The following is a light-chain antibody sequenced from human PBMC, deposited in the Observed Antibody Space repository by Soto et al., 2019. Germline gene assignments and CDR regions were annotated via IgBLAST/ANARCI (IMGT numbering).Light chain of an antibody. CDR3: QQYNNWPPLT. CDR2: GAS. Sequence: EIVMTQSPATLSVSPGERATLSCRASQSVSSNLAWYQQKPGQAPRLLIYGASTRATVIPARFSGSGSGTEFTLTISRLQSEDFAVYYCQQYNNWPPLTFGGGNKVEIK. CDR1: QSVSSN. J-gene: IGKJ4*01. V-gene: IGKV3-15*01.